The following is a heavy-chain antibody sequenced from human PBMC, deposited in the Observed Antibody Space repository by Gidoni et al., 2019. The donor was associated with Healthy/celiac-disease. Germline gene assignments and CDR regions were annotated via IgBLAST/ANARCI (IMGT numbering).Heavy chain of an antibody. J-gene: IGHJ6*03. CDR2: IYYSGST. V-gene: IGHV4-59*01. Sequence: QVQLQDSGPGLVKPSATLSLTCTVSGVSLSSYYWSWIRQPPGKGLEWIGYIYYSGSTNYNPSLKSRVTISVDTSKNQFSLKLSSVTAADTAVYYCARDYSSSPYYYYMDVWGKGTTVTVSS. D-gene: IGHD6-13*01. CDR3: ARDYSSSPYYYYMDV. CDR1: GVSLSSYY.